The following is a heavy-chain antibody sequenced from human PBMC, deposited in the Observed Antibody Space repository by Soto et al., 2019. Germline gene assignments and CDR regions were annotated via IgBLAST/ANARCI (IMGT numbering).Heavy chain of an antibody. CDR2: ISAFNGQT. D-gene: IGHD3-16*01. J-gene: IGHJ6*02. CDR3: ARGGDYYYGLDV. V-gene: IGHV1-18*01. CDR1: GYTFTSYG. Sequence: ASVKVSCKASGYTFTSYGVSWVRQAPGQGLEWMGWISAFNGQTNYIQKVQGRVTLTTEASTSTAYTELRSLRSDDTAVYYCARGGDYYYGLDVWGQGTTVTVSS.